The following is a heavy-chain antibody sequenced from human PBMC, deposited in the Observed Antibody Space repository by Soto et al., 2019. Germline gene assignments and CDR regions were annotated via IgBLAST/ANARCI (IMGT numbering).Heavy chain of an antibody. CDR3: ARGPTFGYIVVVPAATWFDP. CDR1: GFTFSSYP. CDR2: ISGSGTS. Sequence: GGSLRLSCAASGFTFSSYPMVWVRQAPGKGLESISSISGSGTSYYADSVKGRFTISRDNSENTLYLQMNSLRAEDTAVYYCARGPTFGYIVVVPAATWFDPWGQGTLVTVSS. V-gene: IGHV3-23*01. D-gene: IGHD2-2*01. J-gene: IGHJ5*02.